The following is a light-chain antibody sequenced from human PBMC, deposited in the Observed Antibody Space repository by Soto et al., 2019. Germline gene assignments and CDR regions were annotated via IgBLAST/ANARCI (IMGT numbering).Light chain of an antibody. CDR2: LNSDGSH. CDR1: SGHSSFA. CDR3: QTWGTVTVV. J-gene: IGLJ2*01. Sequence: QPVLTQSPSASASLGASVKLTCTLSSGHSSFAIAWHQQQPEKGPRYLMKLNSDGSHSKGDGIPDRFSGSSSGAARYLTISSLQSEDEADYYGQTWGTVTVVFGGGTKLTVL. V-gene: IGLV4-69*01.